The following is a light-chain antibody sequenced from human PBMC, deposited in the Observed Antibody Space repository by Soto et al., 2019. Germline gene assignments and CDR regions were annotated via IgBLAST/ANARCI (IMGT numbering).Light chain of an antibody. Sequence: EIVLTQSPGTLSLSPGERATFSCRASQSVSSSYLAWYQQRPGQSPRLLIYGASSRAAGIPDRFSGSGSGTDFTLTISRLEPEDFAIYYCQQYGSSPTFGQGTKVDIK. CDR2: GAS. J-gene: IGKJ1*01. CDR3: QQYGSSPT. V-gene: IGKV3-20*01. CDR1: QSVSSSY.